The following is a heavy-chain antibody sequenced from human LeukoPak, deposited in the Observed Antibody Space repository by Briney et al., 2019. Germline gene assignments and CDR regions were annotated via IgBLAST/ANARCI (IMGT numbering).Heavy chain of an antibody. Sequence: ASVKVSCRASGYIFPSYGICWVRQAPGQGLEWMGWISAYNGNTKYARKFQGRVTMTRDTSISTAYMELSRLRSDDTAVYYCVRELVRFWFDPWGQGTLVTVSS. V-gene: IGHV1-18*01. CDR1: GYIFPSYG. D-gene: IGHD6-13*01. CDR3: VRELVRFWFDP. CDR2: ISAYNGNT. J-gene: IGHJ5*02.